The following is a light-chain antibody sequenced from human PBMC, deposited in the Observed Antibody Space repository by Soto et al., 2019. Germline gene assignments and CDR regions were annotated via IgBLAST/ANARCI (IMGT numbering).Light chain of an antibody. CDR3: QQRSSWPT. CDR2: DAS. Sequence: EILLTQSPATLSLSPGERATLSCRASQSVGNYLVWYQQSPCQAPRLLIYDASSRATGIPARFSGSGSGTDFTLTISSLEPEDFAVYYCQQRSSWPTFGGGTKVEIK. V-gene: IGKV3-11*01. J-gene: IGKJ4*01. CDR1: QSVGNY.